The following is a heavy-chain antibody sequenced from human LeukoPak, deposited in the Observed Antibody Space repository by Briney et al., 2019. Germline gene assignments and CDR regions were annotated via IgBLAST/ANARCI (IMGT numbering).Heavy chain of an antibody. CDR3: AREAGSVTYYYDSSGYPDY. D-gene: IGHD3-22*01. J-gene: IGHJ4*02. Sequence: GGSLRLSCAASGFTFSSYWMSWVRQAPGKGLEWVAVISYDGSNKYYADSVKGRFTISRDNSKNTLYLQMNSLRAEDTAVYYCAREAGSVTYYYDSSGYPDYWGQGTLVTVSS. V-gene: IGHV3-30*03. CDR1: GFTFSSYW. CDR2: ISYDGSNK.